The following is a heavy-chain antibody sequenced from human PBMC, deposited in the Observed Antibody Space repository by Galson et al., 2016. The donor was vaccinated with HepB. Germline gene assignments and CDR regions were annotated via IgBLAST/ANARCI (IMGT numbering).Heavy chain of an antibody. J-gene: IGHJ3*02. D-gene: IGHD3-9*01. Sequence: SLRLSCAASGFTFSIYALHWVRQAPGKGLEWVAVISTNGINEKYEDSVKGRFTVSRDNSKNTVDLQMNSLRPEDTAVYYCAKDQGVLRHFDWLTYDAFDMWGQGTMVTVSS. CDR2: ISTNGINE. CDR1: GFTFSIYA. CDR3: AKDQGVLRHFDWLTYDAFDM. V-gene: IGHV3-30*18.